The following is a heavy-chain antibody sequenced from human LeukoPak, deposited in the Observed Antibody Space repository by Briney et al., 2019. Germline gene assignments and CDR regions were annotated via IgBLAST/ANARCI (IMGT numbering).Heavy chain of an antibody. Sequence: GGSLRLSCAASGFTFSSYGMHWVRQAPGKGLEWVAVISYDGSNKYYADSVKGRFIISRDNSKNTLYLQMNSLRAEDTAVYYCAKDRGITFGGVIVSYYFDYWGQGTLVTVSS. CDR3: AKDRGITFGGVIVSYYFDY. CDR2: ISYDGSNK. CDR1: GFTFSSYG. J-gene: IGHJ4*02. V-gene: IGHV3-30*18. D-gene: IGHD3-16*02.